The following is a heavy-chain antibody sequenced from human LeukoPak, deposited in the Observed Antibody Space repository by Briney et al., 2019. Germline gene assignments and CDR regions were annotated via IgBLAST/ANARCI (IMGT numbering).Heavy chain of an antibody. CDR1: GGSISSSSYY. D-gene: IGHD3-10*01. J-gene: IGHJ3*02. CDR3: ASFGAILDAFDI. Sequence: SETLSLTCTVSGGSISSSSYYWGWIRQPPGKGLEWIGSIYYSGSTYYNPSLKSRVTISVDTSKNQFSLKLSSVTAVDTAVYYCASFGAILDAFDIWGQGTMVTVSS. CDR2: IYYSGST. V-gene: IGHV4-39*01.